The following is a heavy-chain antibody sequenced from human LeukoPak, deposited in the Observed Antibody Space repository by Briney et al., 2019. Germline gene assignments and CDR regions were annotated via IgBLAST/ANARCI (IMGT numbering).Heavy chain of an antibody. D-gene: IGHD6-19*01. CDR1: GFTFSSYG. Sequence: GGSLRLSCAASGFTFSSYGMHWVRQAPGKGLEWVAVISYDGSNKYYADSVKGRFTISRDNSKNTLYLQMNSLRTEDTAVYYCASDGYSSGWYFNFWGQGTLVTVSS. J-gene: IGHJ4*02. V-gene: IGHV3-30*03. CDR3: ASDGYSSGWYFNF. CDR2: ISYDGSNK.